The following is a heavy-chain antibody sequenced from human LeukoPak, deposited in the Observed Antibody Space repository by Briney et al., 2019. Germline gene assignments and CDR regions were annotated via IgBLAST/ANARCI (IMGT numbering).Heavy chain of an antibody. J-gene: IGHJ4*02. CDR3: AKNWGTGIAFYGY. CDR1: GFTFSSYA. D-gene: IGHD6-13*01. Sequence: PGGSLRLSCAASGFTFSSYAMTWVRQAPGKGLEWVSAISGDGIYTYYADSVKGRFTSSRDNSKNTLYLQMSNLRAEDTAVYFCAKNWGTGIAFYGYWGQGTQVTVSS. V-gene: IGHV3-23*01. CDR2: ISGDGIYT.